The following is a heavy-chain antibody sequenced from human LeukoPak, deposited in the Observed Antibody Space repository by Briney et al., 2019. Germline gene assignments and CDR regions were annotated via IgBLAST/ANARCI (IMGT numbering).Heavy chain of an antibody. CDR2: IYYSGST. CDR3: ARFFDSSGYYYYFDH. D-gene: IGHD3-22*01. J-gene: IGHJ4*02. CDR1: GGSISSYY. Sequence: SETLSLTCTVSGGSISSYYWSWIRQPPGKGLEWIGYIYYSGSTYYNPSLKSRVTISVDTSKNQFSLKLNSVTAADTAVYYCARFFDSSGYYYYFDHWGQGTLVTVSS. V-gene: IGHV4-59*08.